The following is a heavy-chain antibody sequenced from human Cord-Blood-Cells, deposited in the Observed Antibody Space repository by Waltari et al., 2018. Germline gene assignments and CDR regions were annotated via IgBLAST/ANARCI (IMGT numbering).Heavy chain of an antibody. J-gene: IGHJ6*02. CDR2: INPNSGGT. Sequence: QVQLVQSGAEVKKPGASVKVSCKASGYTFTGYYMHWVRQAPGQGLGWMGWINPNSGGTNYAQKFQGRVTMTRDTSISTAYMELSRLRSDDTAVYYCARDPTAMVRGVIAYYYGMDVWGQGTTVTVSS. CDR3: ARDPTAMVRGVIAYYYGMDV. D-gene: IGHD3-10*01. V-gene: IGHV1-2*02. CDR1: GYTFTGYY.